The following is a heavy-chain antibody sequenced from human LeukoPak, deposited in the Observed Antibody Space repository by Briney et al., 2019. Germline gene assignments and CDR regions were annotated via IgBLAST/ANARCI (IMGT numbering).Heavy chain of an antibody. CDR3: ARHYYDSSGYYLAYFDY. J-gene: IGHJ4*02. CDR2: IYSGGST. V-gene: IGHV3-66*04. Sequence: GGSLRLSCAASGFTVSSNYMSWVRQAPGKGLEWVSAIYSGGSTYYADSVKGRFTISRDNSKNTLYLQMNSLRAEDTAVYYCARHYYDSSGYYLAYFDYWGQGTLVTVSS. CDR1: GFTVSSNY. D-gene: IGHD3-22*01.